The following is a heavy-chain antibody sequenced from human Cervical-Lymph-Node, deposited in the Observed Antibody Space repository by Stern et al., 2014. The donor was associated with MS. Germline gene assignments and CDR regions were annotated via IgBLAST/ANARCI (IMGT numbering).Heavy chain of an antibody. CDR3: ARALLWPTMVFDF. CDR1: DGSMTSGDYY. V-gene: IGHV4-31*03. Sequence: QVQLQESGPGLVRPSQTLSLTCRVSDGSMTSGDYYRPWIRQHPRKGLEWIAYSDNSGKTYSNPSLKSRIMMSVDTSKKQFSLNLGSATAADTAVYYCARALLWPTMVFDFWGQGALVTVSS. D-gene: IGHD3-10*01. CDR2: SDNSGKT. J-gene: IGHJ4*02.